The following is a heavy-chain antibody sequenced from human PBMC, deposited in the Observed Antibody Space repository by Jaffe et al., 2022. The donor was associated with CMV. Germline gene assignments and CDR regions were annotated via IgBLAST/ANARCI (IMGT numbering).Heavy chain of an antibody. D-gene: IGHD1-20*01. CDR1: GGSISSSSYY. J-gene: IGHJ4*02. V-gene: IGHV4-39*01. CDR3: ARRYQSRGLDY. Sequence: QLQLQESGPGLVKPSETLSLTCTVSGGSISSSSYYWGWIRQPPGKGLEWIGSIYYSGSTYYNPSLKSRVTISVDTSKNQFSLKLSSVTAADTAVYYCARRYQSRGLDYWGQGTLVTVSS. CDR2: IYYSGST.